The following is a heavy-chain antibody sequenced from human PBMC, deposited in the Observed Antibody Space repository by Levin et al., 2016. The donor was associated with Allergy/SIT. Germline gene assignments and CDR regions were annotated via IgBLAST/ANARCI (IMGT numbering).Heavy chain of an antibody. Sequence: ASVKVSCKASGYTFTSYGISWVRQAPGQGLEWMGWISAYNGNTNYAQKLQGRVTMTTDTSTSTAYMELRSLRSDDTAVYYCARDPNGYSSSWSLLYYYYGMDVWGQGTTVTVSS. CDR1: GYTFTSYG. V-gene: IGHV1-18*01. CDR3: ARDPNGYSSSWSLLYYYYGMDV. CDR2: ISAYNGNT. J-gene: IGHJ6*02. D-gene: IGHD6-13*01.